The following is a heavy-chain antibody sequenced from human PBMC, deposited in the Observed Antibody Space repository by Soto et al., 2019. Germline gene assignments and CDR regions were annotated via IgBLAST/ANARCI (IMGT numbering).Heavy chain of an antibody. Sequence: PCWSMKISRATSRLTFYISAIAWVRQTPGRGLEWLSSISNSDDTTYYAASVKGRFTISRDMSKSTLFLQMSSLRAEDTAVYYCAKGYAVSDSWRQGTQVTVS. J-gene: IGHJ4*02. CDR2: ISNSDDTT. V-gene: IGHV3-23*01. CDR3: AKGYAVSDS. D-gene: IGHD5-18*01. CDR1: RLTFYISA.